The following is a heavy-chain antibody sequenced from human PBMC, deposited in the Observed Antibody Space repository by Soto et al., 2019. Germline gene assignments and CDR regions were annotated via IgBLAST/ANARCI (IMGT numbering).Heavy chain of an antibody. D-gene: IGHD3-10*01. CDR2: MNPGRGDT. J-gene: IGHJ5*02. Sequence: ASVKVSCKASGYSFTNNDVSWVRQATGQGLEWMGWMNPGRGDTGYAQKLQGRVTMTRDISIATAYMELSTLSTDDTAVYYCARMETIGSLNLFDPWGQGTLGTVS. CDR3: ARMETIGSLNLFDP. V-gene: IGHV1-8*01. CDR1: GYSFTNND.